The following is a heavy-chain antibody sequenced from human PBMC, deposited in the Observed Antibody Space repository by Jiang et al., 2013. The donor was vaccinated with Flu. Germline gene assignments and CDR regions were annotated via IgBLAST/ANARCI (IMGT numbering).Heavy chain of an antibody. J-gene: IGHJ4*02. Sequence: VQLLESGGGVVQPGRSLRLSCAASGFTFSSYAMHWVRQAPGKGLEWVAVISYDGSNKYYADSVKGRFTISRDNSKNTLYLQMNSLRAEDTAVYYCARGYGIPDYWGQGTLVTVSS. CDR2: ISYDGSNK. CDR3: ARGYGIPDY. V-gene: IGHV3-30-3*01. D-gene: IGHD1-1*01. CDR1: GFTFSSYA.